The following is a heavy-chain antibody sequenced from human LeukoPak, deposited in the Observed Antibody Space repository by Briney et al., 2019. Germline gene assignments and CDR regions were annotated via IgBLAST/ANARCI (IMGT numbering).Heavy chain of an antibody. J-gene: IGHJ4*02. CDR3: AGLVGRYSSGLYYYYFDY. CDR1: GDSISSGDYY. Sequence: SETLSLTCTVSGDSISSGDYYWSWIRQHPGKGLEWIGYIYYSGITYYNPSLKSRVTISLDTSKNQFSLKLTSVTAADTAVYYCAGLVGRYSSGLYYYYFDYWGQGTLVTVSS. V-gene: IGHV4-31*03. CDR2: IYYSGIT. D-gene: IGHD3-22*01.